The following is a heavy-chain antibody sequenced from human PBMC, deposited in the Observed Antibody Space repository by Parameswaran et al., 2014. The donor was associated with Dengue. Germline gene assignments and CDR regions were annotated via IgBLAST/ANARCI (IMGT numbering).Heavy chain of an antibody. Sequence: VRQMPGKGLEWMGIIYPGDSDTRYSPSFQGQVTISADKSISTAYLQWSSLKASDTAMYYCARPYCSGGSCYRVDAFDIWGQRDNGHRLL. J-gene: IGHJ3*02. D-gene: IGHD2-15*01. CDR2: IYPGDSDT. CDR3: ARPYCSGGSCYRVDAFDI. V-gene: IGHV5-51*01.